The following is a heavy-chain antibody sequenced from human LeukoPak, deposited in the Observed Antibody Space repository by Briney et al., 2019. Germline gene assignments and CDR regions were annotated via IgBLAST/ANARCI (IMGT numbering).Heavy chain of an antibody. Sequence: GGFLRLSCAASGLNNKFWMSWVRQAPGKGLEWVANIKYDGSESHYVDSVKGRLTISRDNATMSVYLQMNSLRAEDTAVYYCASQQDLEYSLSSGGYYFDHWGQGLLVTVSS. CDR3: ASQQDLEYSLSSGGYYFDH. CDR1: GLNNKFW. D-gene: IGHD2-15*01. V-gene: IGHV3-7*01. CDR2: IKYDGSES. J-gene: IGHJ4*02.